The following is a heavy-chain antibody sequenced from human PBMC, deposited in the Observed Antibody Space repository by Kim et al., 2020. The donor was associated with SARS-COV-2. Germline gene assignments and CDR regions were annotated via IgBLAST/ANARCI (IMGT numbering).Heavy chain of an antibody. Sequence: GGSLRLSCAASGFTFSSYAMHWVRQAPGKGLEWVAVISYDGSNKYYADSVKGRFTISRDNSKNTLYLQMNSLRAEDAAVYYCARFEDQGYCSSTSYYPGWFDPWGQGTLVTVPS. CDR1: GFTFSSYA. CDR2: ISYDGSNK. V-gene: IGHV3-30-3*01. J-gene: IGHJ5*02. D-gene: IGHD2-2*01. CDR3: ARFEDQGYCSSTSYYPGWFDP.